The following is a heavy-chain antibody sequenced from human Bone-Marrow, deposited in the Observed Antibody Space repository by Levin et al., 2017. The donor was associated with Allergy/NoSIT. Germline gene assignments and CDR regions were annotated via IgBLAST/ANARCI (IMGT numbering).Heavy chain of an antibody. CDR2: ISAYNGNT. CDR3: ARDRYCSGGSCYSYASDI. Sequence: ASVKVSCKASGYSFTNYAISWVRQAPGQGLEWMGWISAYNGNTKYAEKVQGRVTMTTDTSTSTAYMELRSLRYDDTAVYYCARDRYCSGGSCYSYASDIWGQGTMVTVSS. CDR1: GYSFTNYA. V-gene: IGHV1-18*01. D-gene: IGHD2-15*01. J-gene: IGHJ3*02.